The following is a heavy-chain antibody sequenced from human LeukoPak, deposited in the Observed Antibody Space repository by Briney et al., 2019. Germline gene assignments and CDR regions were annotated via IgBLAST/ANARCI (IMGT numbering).Heavy chain of an antibody. Sequence: GGSLRLSCVASGFTFSTYSMNWVRQAPGKGLEWVSSITGSSSPIDYADSMKGRFTISRDNTKNTLYLQMNSLRAEDTAVYYCVLWFGGDYWGQGTLVTVSS. CDR3: VLWFGGDY. V-gene: IGHV3-21*06. D-gene: IGHD3-10*01. J-gene: IGHJ4*02. CDR2: ITGSSSPI. CDR1: GFTFSTYS.